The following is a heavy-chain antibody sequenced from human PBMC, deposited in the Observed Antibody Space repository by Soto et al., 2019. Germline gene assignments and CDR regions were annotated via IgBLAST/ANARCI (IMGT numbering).Heavy chain of an antibody. CDR3: ARVRYCSSTSCPGFDY. J-gene: IGHJ4*02. Sequence: GESLKISCKGSGYSFTSYWIGWVRQMPGKGLEWMGIIYPGDSDTRYSPSFQGQVTISADKSISTAYLQWSSLKASDTAMYYCARVRYCSSTSCPGFDYWGQGTLVTVS. V-gene: IGHV5-51*01. CDR1: GYSFTSYW. CDR2: IYPGDSDT. D-gene: IGHD2-2*01.